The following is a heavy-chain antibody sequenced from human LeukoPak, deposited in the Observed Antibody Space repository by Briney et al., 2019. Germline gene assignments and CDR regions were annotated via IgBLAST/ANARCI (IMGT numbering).Heavy chain of an antibody. V-gene: IGHV4-34*01. J-gene: IGHJ4*02. CDR1: GVSFSGYY. CDR2: INHSGST. CDR3: ASSGIAAAGTDY. Sequence: SETLSLTCAVYGVSFSGYYWSWIRQPPGKGLEWIGEINHSGSTNYNPSLKSGVTISVDTSNNQFSLKLSSVTAADTAVYYCASSGIAAAGTDYWGQGTLVTVSS. D-gene: IGHD6-13*01.